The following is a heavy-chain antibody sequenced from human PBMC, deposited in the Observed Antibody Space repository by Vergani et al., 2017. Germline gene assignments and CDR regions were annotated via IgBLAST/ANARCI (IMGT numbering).Heavy chain of an antibody. CDR2: IWYDGSNK. V-gene: IGHV3-33*01. Sequence: QVQLVESGGGVVQPGRSLRLSCAASGFTFSSYGMHWVRQAPGKGLEWVAVIWYDGSNKYYADSVKGRFTISRDNSKNTLYLQMNSLRAEDTAVYYCASYYDSSFLQRGGAFDIWGQGTMVTVSS. J-gene: IGHJ3*02. CDR1: GFTFSSYG. D-gene: IGHD3-22*01. CDR3: ASYYDSSFLQRGGAFDI.